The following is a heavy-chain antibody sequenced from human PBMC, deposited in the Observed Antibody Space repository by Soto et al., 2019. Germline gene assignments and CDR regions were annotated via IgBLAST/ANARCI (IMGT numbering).Heavy chain of an antibody. CDR2: IYYSGST. V-gene: IGHV4-31*03. CDR1: GGSISSGGYY. J-gene: IGHJ4*02. D-gene: IGHD3-22*01. CDR3: ARFGYSTNIGIDY. Sequence: QVQLQESGPGLVKPSQTLSLTCTVSGGSISSGGYYWSWIRQHPGKGLEWFGYIYYSGSTYYNPSLKSRVTISVDTSKNQFSLKLSSVTAADTAVYYCARFGYSTNIGIDYWGQGTLVTVSS.